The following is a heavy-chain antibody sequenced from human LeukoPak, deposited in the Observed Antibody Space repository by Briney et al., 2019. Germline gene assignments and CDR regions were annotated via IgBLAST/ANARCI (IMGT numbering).Heavy chain of an antibody. J-gene: IGHJ4*02. CDR1: GGSFSGYY. Sequence: SETLSLTCAVYGGSFSGYYWSWIRQPPGKGLEWIGEINHSGSTNYNPSLKSRVTISVDTSKNQFSLKLSSVTAADTAVYYCARRRGDYWGQGTLVTVSS. CDR2: INHSGST. D-gene: IGHD3-16*01. CDR3: ARRRGDY. V-gene: IGHV4-34*01.